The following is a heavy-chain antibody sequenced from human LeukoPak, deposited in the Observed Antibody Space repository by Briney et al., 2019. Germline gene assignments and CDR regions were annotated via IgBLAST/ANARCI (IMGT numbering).Heavy chain of an antibody. Sequence: PGGSLRLSCAASRFTFRTYAMSWVRQAPGKGLEWVSTISGSGGSTYYADSVRGRFTISRDNSRNTLYLQMNSLRAEDTAVYYYARGHWFDPWGQGTLVTVSS. J-gene: IGHJ5*02. CDR3: ARGHWFDP. CDR2: ISGSGGST. CDR1: RFTFRTYA. V-gene: IGHV3-23*01.